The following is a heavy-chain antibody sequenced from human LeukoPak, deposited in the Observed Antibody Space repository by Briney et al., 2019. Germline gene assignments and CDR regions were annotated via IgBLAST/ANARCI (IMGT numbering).Heavy chain of an antibody. CDR3: AKANIAVAGIVDF. J-gene: IGHJ4*02. CDR1: GFTFSSYA. V-gene: IGHV3-23*01. D-gene: IGHD6-13*01. CDR2: ISGSGGST. Sequence: GGSLRLSCAASGFTFSSYAMSWVRQAPRKGLEWVSTISGSGGSTYYADSVKGRFTISRDNSKNTLYLQMNSLRAEDTALYYSAKANIAVAGIVDFGGQGTLVTVSS.